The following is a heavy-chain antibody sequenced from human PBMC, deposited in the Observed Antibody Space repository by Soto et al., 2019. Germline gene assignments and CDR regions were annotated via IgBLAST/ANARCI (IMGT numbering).Heavy chain of an antibody. V-gene: IGHV1-69*02. Sequence: QVQLVQSGAEVKKPGSSVKVSCKASGGTFSSYTFSWVRQAPGQGLEWMGRIIPILGIANYAQKFQGRVTITADKSTSTAYMELSSLRSEDTAVYYCARGTGDFYNWYFDLWGRGTLVTVSS. D-gene: IGHD2-21*02. J-gene: IGHJ2*01. CDR1: GGTFSSYT. CDR3: ARGTGDFYNWYFDL. CDR2: IIPILGIA.